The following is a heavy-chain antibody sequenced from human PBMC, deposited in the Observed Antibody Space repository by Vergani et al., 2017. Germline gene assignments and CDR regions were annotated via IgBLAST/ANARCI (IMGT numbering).Heavy chain of an antibody. Sequence: QVQLVESGGGEVQPGRSLRLSCSAAGFPFSDNGVHWVRQAPAKGLEWFSVISYDGNKKNYADSVKGRFTISRDNSKNTLYLEMNALRAEDTAVYYCARDFLTRVTTLDYYYMGVWGKGTTVTVSS. CDR3: ARDFLTRVTTLDYYYMGV. CDR2: ISYDGNKK. J-gene: IGHJ6*03. D-gene: IGHD1-1*01. CDR1: GFPFSDNG. V-gene: IGHV3-30*03.